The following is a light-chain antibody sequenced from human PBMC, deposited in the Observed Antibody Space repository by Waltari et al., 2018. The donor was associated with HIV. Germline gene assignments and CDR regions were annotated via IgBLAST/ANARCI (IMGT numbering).Light chain of an antibody. CDR2: DGT. CDR1: SSDVGGYDP. Sequence: QSALTQPRSVSGSPGQSVTVSCTEASSDVGGYDPVSWYQQHPGKAPKLLIHDGTKRPAGVPGRFSGARSGETASLTISGLQADDEADYYCCSYAGSYSYVFGAGTRVIVL. CDR3: CSYAGSYSYV. V-gene: IGLV2-11*01. J-gene: IGLJ1*01.